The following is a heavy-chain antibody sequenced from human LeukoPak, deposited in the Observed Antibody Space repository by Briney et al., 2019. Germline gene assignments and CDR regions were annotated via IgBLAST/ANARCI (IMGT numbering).Heavy chain of an antibody. CDR2: IYSGGST. J-gene: IGHJ4*02. V-gene: IGHV3-66*01. CDR1: GFTFSNAW. D-gene: IGHD4-17*01. Sequence: GGSLRLSCAASGFTFSNAWMSWVRQAPGKGLEWVSVIYSGGSTDYADSVKGRFTISRDNSKNTLYLQMNSLRAEDTAVYYCARGGHDYGDYDYWGQGTLVTVST. CDR3: ARGGHDYGDYDY.